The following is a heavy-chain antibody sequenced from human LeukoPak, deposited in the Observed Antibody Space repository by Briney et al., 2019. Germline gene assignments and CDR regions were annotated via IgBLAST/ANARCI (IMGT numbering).Heavy chain of an antibody. CDR1: GGSFSGYY. CDR2: IYYSGST. CDR3: ARARNYYDSSDYYYEGDTFDI. D-gene: IGHD3-22*01. J-gene: IGHJ3*02. V-gene: IGHV4-59*01. Sequence: SETLSLTCAVYGGSFSGYYWSWIRQPPGKGLECIGYIYYSGSTHYNPSLKSRVTISVDTSKNQFSLKLSSVTAADTAVYFCARARNYYDSSDYYYEGDTFDIWGQGTMVTVSS.